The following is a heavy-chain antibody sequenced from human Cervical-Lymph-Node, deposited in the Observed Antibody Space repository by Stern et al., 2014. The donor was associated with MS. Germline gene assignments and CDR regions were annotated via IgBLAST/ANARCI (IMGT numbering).Heavy chain of an antibody. CDR2: INPIGGRT. J-gene: IGHJ4*02. V-gene: IGHV1-46*01. CDR1: GYTFTRYY. Sequence: VQLVESGAEVKKPGASVKVSCKASGYTFTRYYVHWVRQAPGQGLEWMGIINPIGGRTNYTQRFQGRVTMTRETSTSTVYMEMSSLRSEDTAVYYCARVGSGSGSHYWGQGTLVTVSS. D-gene: IGHD3-10*01. CDR3: ARVGSGSGSHY.